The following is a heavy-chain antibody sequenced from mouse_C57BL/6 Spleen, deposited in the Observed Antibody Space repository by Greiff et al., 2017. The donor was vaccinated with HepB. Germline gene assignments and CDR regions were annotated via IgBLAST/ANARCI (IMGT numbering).Heavy chain of an antibody. CDR1: GFTFSSYA. CDR2: ISDGGSYT. Sequence: EVMLVESGGGLVKPGGSLKLSCAASGFTFSSYAMSWVRQTPEKRLEWVATISDGGSYTYYPDNVKGRFTISRDNAKNNLYLQMSHLKSEDTAMYYCARDGEVMYYFDYWGQGTTLTVSS. D-gene: IGHD2-2*01. CDR3: ARDGEVMYYFDY. V-gene: IGHV5-4*01. J-gene: IGHJ2*01.